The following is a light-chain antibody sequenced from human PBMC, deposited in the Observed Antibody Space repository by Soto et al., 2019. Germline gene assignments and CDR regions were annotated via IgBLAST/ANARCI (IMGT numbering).Light chain of an antibody. CDR1: SSNIGSNY. CDR2: RNN. Sequence: QPVLTQPPSASGTPGQRVTISCSGSSSNIGSNYVYWYQQVPGTAPKLLIYRNNQRPSGVPDRFSGSKSGTSASLAISGLQSEDEADYYCAAWDDSLYGVVFGGGTKLTVL. V-gene: IGLV1-47*01. CDR3: AAWDDSLYGVV. J-gene: IGLJ2*01.